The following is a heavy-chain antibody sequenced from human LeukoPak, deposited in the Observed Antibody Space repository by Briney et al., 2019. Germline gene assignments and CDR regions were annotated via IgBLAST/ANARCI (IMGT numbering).Heavy chain of an antibody. CDR1: GFTFSSYG. J-gene: IGHJ3*02. CDR3: AKDRSQGRSPKAFDI. V-gene: IGHV3-30*02. CDR2: IRYDGSNK. Sequence: GGSLRLSCAASGFTFSSYGMHWVRQARGKGLEWVAFIRYDGSNKYYADSVKGRFTISRDNSKNTLYLQMNSLRAEDTAVYYCAKDRSQGRSPKAFDIWGQGTMVTVSS.